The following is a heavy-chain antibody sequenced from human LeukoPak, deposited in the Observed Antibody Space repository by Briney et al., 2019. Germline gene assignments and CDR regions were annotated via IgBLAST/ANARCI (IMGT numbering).Heavy chain of an antibody. CDR3: ARDRNSERRDYDFWRD. CDR1: GFTFSSYW. CDR2: IKQDGSEK. J-gene: IGHJ4*02. D-gene: IGHD3-3*01. Sequence: GGSLRLSCAASGFTFSSYWMSWVRQAPRKGLEWVANIKQDGSEKYYVDSVKGRFTISRDNAKNSLYLQVNSLRAEDTAVYYCARDRNSERRDYDFWRDWGQGTLVTVSS. V-gene: IGHV3-7*05.